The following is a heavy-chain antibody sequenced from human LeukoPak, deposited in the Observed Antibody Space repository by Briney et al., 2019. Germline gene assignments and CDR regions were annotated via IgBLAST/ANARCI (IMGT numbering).Heavy chain of an antibody. CDR2: ISSSSSYV. Sequence: GGSLRLSCAASGFTSSSYSMNWVRQAPGKGLEWVSSISSSSSYVYYADSVKGRFAISRDNAKNSLYLQMNSLRAEDTAVYYCARAGSRGYGSGSFYAFDTWGQGTMVTVSS. J-gene: IGHJ3*02. V-gene: IGHV3-21*01. CDR1: GFTSSSYS. CDR3: ARAGSRGYGSGSFYAFDT. D-gene: IGHD3-10*01.